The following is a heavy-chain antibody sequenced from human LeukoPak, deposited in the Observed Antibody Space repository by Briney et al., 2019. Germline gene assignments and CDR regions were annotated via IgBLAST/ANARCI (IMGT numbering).Heavy chain of an antibody. D-gene: IGHD6-19*01. CDR2: ITDDGYNT. J-gene: IGHJ4*02. V-gene: IGHV3-23*01. Sequence: PGGSLRLSCAASGFTFSAFAMTWVRQAPGKGLEWVSTITDDGYNTYSADSVKGPITFSRDNSKNTLSLQLRSLRAEDTAVYYCAKDLSYTSGASDHWGQGTLVTVSS. CDR1: GFTFSAFA. CDR3: AKDLSYTSGASDH.